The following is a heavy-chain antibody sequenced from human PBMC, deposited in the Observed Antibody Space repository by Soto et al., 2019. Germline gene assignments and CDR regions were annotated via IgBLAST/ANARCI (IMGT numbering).Heavy chain of an antibody. CDR1: GFTFSSYA. D-gene: IGHD5-12*01. V-gene: IGHV3-23*01. CDR3: AKAPQRWLQFSAFDI. CDR2: ISGSGGST. Sequence: VGSLRLSCAASGFTFSSYAMSWVRQAPGKGLEWVSAISGSGGSTYYADSVKGRFTISRDNSKNTLYLQMNSLRAEDTAVYYCAKAPQRWLQFSAFDIWGQGTMVTVSS. J-gene: IGHJ3*02.